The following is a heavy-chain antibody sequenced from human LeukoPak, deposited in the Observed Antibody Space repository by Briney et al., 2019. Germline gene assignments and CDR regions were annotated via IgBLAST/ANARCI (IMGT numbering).Heavy chain of an antibody. CDR2: ITNDGSST. V-gene: IGHV3-74*01. Sequence: GGSLRLSCAASGLTFSSHWMHWVRQAPGKGLVWVSRITNDGSSTTYADSVKGRFTISRDNAKNMLYLQVNSLRAEDTAVYYCARGVPYDSWSGPHYSDYWGQGTLVTVSS. CDR1: GLTFSSHW. J-gene: IGHJ4*02. CDR3: ARGVPYDSWSGPHYSDY. D-gene: IGHD3-3*01.